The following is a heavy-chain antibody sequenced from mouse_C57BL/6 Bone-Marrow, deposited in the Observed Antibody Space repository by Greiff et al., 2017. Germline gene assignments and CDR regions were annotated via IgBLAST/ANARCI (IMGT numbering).Heavy chain of an antibody. CDR3: AREGYDGYLAHY. CDR2: INPSSGYT. D-gene: IGHD2-3*01. J-gene: IGHJ2*01. Sequence: VQLQQSGAELAKPGASVKLSCKASGYTFTSYWMHWVKQRPGQGLEWIGYINPSSGYTKYNQKFKDKATLTEDKSSSTAYMQLSSLTYEDSAVYYCAREGYDGYLAHYWGQGTTLTVSS. CDR1: GYTFTSYW. V-gene: IGHV1-7*01.